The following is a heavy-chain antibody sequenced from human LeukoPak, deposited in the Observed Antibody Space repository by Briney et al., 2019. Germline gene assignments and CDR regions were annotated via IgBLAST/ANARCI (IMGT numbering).Heavy chain of an antibody. D-gene: IGHD2-2*01. CDR1: GFTFSSYA. CDR3: ASGYCSSTSCPFDP. CDR2: ISYDGSNK. V-gene: IGHV3-30-3*01. J-gene: IGHJ5*02. Sequence: GGSLRLSCAASGFTFSSYAMHRVRQAPGKGLEWVAVISYDGSNKYYADSVKGRFTISRDNSKNTMYLQMNSLRAEDTAVYYCASGYCSSTSCPFDPWGQGTLVPVSS.